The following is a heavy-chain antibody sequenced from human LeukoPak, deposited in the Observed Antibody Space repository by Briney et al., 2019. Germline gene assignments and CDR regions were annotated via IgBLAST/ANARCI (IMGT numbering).Heavy chain of an antibody. Sequence: SETLSLTCTVSGGSISSYYWSWIRQPAGKGLEWIGRIYTSGSTNYNPSLKSRVTMSVDTSKNQFSLKLSSVTAADTAVYYCARETMVRGVTYYYYYYYMDVWGKGTTVTISS. J-gene: IGHJ6*03. V-gene: IGHV4-4*07. CDR2: IYTSGST. CDR3: ARETMVRGVTYYYYYYYMDV. CDR1: GGSISSYY. D-gene: IGHD3-10*01.